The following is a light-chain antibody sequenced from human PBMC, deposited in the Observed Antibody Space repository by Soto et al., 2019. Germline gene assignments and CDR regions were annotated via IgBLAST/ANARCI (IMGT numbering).Light chain of an antibody. CDR3: QQYYSTPIT. V-gene: IGKV4-1*01. J-gene: IGKJ4*01. CDR1: QTVLYSSNEKNY. CDR2: WAS. Sequence: DRVLTPYPDSLAVSMGARATINCKSSQTVLYSSNEKNYLAWFQQKPGQPPKLLIYWASTRESGVPDRFSGSGSGTDFTLTISSLQAEDVAVYYCQQYYSTPITFGGGTKVDIK.